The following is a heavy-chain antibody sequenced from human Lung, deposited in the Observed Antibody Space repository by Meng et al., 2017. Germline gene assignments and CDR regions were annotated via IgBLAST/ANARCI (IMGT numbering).Heavy chain of an antibody. CDR1: GGSFSDYY. Sequence: QVQLQQWGAGLLKPSETPSLTCVVSGGSFSDYYWSWIRQPPGKGLEWIGEINHSGSTNYSPSLESRATISVDTSQNNLSLKLSSVTAADSAVYYCARGPTTMAHDFDYWGQGTLVTVSS. J-gene: IGHJ4*02. CDR2: INHSGST. V-gene: IGHV4-34*01. CDR3: ARGPTTMAHDFDY. D-gene: IGHD4-11*01.